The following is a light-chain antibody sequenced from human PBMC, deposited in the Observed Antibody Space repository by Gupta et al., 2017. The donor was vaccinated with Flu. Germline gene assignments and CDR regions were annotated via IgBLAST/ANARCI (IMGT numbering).Light chain of an antibody. CDR2: WAS. Sequence: DIAMTQSPDSLAVCLRERATVNCKSSQSVLYSSNNKNYLAWYQQKPGQPLKLLIYWASTRESRVPDRCSGSGSGTDFTLTISSLQADDVAVYYCQRYYSTGWTFGQGTKVEIK. V-gene: IGKV4-1*01. CDR3: QRYYSTGWT. CDR1: QSVLYSSNNKNY. J-gene: IGKJ1*01.